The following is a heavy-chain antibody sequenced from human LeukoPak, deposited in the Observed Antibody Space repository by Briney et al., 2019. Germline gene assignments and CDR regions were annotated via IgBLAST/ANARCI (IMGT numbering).Heavy chain of an antibody. J-gene: IGHJ4*02. Sequence: GESLKISCQGSGYSFTSYWIVWVRQMPGKGLEWMGIIYPDDSDTRYSPSFQGQVTISADKSITTAYLQWSNLKASDTAMYYCVRQNYDSSGYYSAYGGQGTLVTVSS. CDR1: GYSFTSYW. CDR2: IYPDDSDT. CDR3: VRQNYDSSGYYSAY. D-gene: IGHD3-22*01. V-gene: IGHV5-51*01.